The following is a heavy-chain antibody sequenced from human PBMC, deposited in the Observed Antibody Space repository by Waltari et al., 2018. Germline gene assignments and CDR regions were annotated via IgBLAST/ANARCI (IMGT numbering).Heavy chain of an antibody. Sequence: EVQLVESGGGLIQPGGSLRLSCIASGFTVSSNYMSWVRQAPGKGLGWVSVIHGARNTYYADPVKGRFTISRDTSKNTLYLQMSALRAEDTAVYYCSNSRLNRPDDWYYFDYWGQGTLVTVSS. D-gene: IGHD3-9*01. CDR1: GFTVSSNY. V-gene: IGHV3-53*01. J-gene: IGHJ4*02. CDR2: IHGARNT. CDR3: SNSRLNRPDDWYYFDY.